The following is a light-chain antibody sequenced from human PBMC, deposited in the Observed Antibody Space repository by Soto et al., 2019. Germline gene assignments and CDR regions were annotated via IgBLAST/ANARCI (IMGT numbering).Light chain of an antibody. J-gene: IGKJ4*01. CDR3: QQYNNWPPLT. CDR2: RAS. CDR1: QSVSSN. Sequence: EIVMTQSPATLSVSPGERATLSCRASQSVSSNLAWYQQKPGQAPRLLMYRASTRATGIPARFSGSGSGTEFTLTISSLQSEDFAVYYCQQYNNWPPLTFGGGTKVEIK. V-gene: IGKV3-15*01.